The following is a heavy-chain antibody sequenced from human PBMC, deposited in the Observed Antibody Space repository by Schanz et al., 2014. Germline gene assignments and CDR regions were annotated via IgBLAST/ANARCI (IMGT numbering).Heavy chain of an antibody. D-gene: IGHD3-10*01. CDR3: ARANYRRKINFDY. Sequence: QVQLLQFGGGVVQPGRSLRLSCAASGFTFSSYAMHWVRQAPGKGLEWVAVIWSDGSTKYYADSVKGRFTMSRDNSKNTLYLQMNSLRAEDTAVYYCARANYRRKINFDYWGRGTLVTVSS. V-gene: IGHV3-33*08. CDR2: IWSDGSTK. J-gene: IGHJ4*02. CDR1: GFTFSSYA.